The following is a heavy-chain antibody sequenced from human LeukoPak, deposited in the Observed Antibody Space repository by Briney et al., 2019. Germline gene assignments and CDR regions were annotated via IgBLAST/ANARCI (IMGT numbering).Heavy chain of an antibody. D-gene: IGHD3-10*01. V-gene: IGHV4-59*01. CDR1: GGSISRYY. Sequence: PSETLSLTCTVSGGSISRYYWSWIRQPPGKGLEWIGYIYYSGSTNYNPSLKSRVTISVDTSKNQFSLKLSSVTAADTAVYYCAREDYYGSGIGYYYYMDVWGKGTTVTVSS. J-gene: IGHJ6*03. CDR3: AREDYYGSGIGYYYYMDV. CDR2: IYYSGST.